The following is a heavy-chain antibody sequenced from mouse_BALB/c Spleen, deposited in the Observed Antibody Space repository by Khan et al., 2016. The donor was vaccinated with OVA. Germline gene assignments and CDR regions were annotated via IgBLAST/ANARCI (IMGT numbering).Heavy chain of an antibody. Sequence: EVELVESGGGLVQPGGSRKLSCAASGFTFSNFGMHWIRQAPEKGLEWVAYISGDSNTIYYADTVKGRFTISRDNPRNTPFLQMTSLRSEDTAMYYCARSYFYGYYFDQWGQGTTLTVS. CDR1: GFTFSNFG. J-gene: IGHJ2*01. CDR3: ARSYFYGYYFDQ. V-gene: IGHV5-17*02. CDR2: ISGDSNTI. D-gene: IGHD1-1*01.